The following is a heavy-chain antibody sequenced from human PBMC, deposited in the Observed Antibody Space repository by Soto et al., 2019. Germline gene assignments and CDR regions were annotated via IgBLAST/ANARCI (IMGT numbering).Heavy chain of an antibody. J-gene: IGHJ4*02. V-gene: IGHV1-46*01. CDR2: INPSGGST. CDR1: GYTFTSYY. D-gene: IGHD2-8*01. CDR3: ARGRAIRAIVLMVYAVSFDY. Sequence: QVQLVQSGAEVKKPGASVKVSCKASGYTFTSYYMHWMRQAPGQGLEWMGIINPSGGSTSYAQKCQGRVTMTRDTSTSTVYMELSSLRSEDTAVYYCARGRAIRAIVLMVYAVSFDYWGQGTLVTVSS.